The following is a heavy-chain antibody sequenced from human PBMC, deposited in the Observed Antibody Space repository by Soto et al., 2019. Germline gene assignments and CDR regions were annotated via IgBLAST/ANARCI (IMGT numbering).Heavy chain of an antibody. D-gene: IGHD3-22*01. V-gene: IGHV3-23*01. J-gene: IGHJ3*02. Sequence: GGSLRLSYAASGFTFSSYAMSWVRQAPGKGLGWVSAISGSGGSTYYADSVKGRFTISRDNSKNTLYLQMNSLRAEDTAVYYCAKDPFYYDSSGYGTHDAFDIWGQGTMVTVSS. CDR2: ISGSGGST. CDR1: GFTFSSYA. CDR3: AKDPFYYDSSGYGTHDAFDI.